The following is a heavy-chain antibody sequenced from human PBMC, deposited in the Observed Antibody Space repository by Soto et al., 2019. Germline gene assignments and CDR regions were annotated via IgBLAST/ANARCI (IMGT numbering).Heavy chain of an antibody. CDR3: VRQPGGVATPGDAY. V-gene: IGHV1-8*01. D-gene: IGHD2-15*01. CDR2: MNTDSGDT. J-gene: IGHJ4*02. Sequence: QVQLVQSGAEVKKPGASVKVSCEASGYPFDSFDINWVRQAAGQGLEWMGWMNTDSGDTAVAQRFQDRIIMTRTTSTSTAYMELSRLTPDDSAVYFCVRQPGGVATPGDAYWGQGTLVTVSS. CDR1: GYPFDSFD.